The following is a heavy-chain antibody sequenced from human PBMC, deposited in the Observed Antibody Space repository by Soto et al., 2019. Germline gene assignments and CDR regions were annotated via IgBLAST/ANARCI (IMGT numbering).Heavy chain of an antibody. CDR3: ARDLEPAAISWFDP. Sequence: GGSLRLSCAASGFTFSSYGMHWVRQAPGKGLEWVAVIWYDGSNKYYADSVKGRFTISRDNSKNTLYLQMNSLRAEDTAVYYCARDLEPAAISWFDPWGQGTLVTVSS. J-gene: IGHJ5*02. CDR1: GFTFSSYG. D-gene: IGHD2-2*01. V-gene: IGHV3-33*01. CDR2: IWYDGSNK.